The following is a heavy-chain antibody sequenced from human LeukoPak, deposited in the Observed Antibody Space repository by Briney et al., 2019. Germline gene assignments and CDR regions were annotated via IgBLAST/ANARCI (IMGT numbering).Heavy chain of an antibody. CDR1: GYTFSSYA. D-gene: IGHD2-2*02. Sequence: SCKASGYTFSSYAMHWVRQAPGKGLEWVAVISYDGSNKYYADSVKGRFTISRDNSKNTLYLQMNSLRAEDTAVYYCAYQLLYEFDYWGQGTLVTVSS. CDR3: AYQLLYEFDY. CDR2: ISYDGSNK. V-gene: IGHV3-30*04. J-gene: IGHJ4*02.